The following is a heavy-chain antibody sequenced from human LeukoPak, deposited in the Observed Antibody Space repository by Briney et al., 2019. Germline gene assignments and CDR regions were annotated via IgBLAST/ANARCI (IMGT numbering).Heavy chain of an antibody. CDR2: IYGTGST. D-gene: IGHD2-2*02. J-gene: IGHJ4*02. CDR3: AREGCSSTNCYTPFDS. CDR1: GDSISSGSYY. Sequence: SETLSLTCTVSGDSISSGSYYWSWIRQPAGKGLEWIGRIYGTGSTNYNPSLRSRVTISVDTSKNQFSLKLSSVTAADTAVYYCAREGCSSTNCYTPFDSWGQGTLVTVSS. V-gene: IGHV4-61*02.